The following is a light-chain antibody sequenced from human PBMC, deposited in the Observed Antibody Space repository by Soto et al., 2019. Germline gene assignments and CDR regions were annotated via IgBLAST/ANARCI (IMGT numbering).Light chain of an antibody. CDR1: SSDVGGYNY. CDR2: DVT. CDR3: GWYPPSNTLYIV. Sequence: QSVLTQPASVSGSPGQSITISCTGTSSDVGGYNYVSWYQHHPGKAPKLIIYDVTNRPSGVSNPFSGSKSGNTASLTISGLQPEDEADYYIGWYPPSNTLYIVF. J-gene: IGLJ1*01. V-gene: IGLV2-14*03.